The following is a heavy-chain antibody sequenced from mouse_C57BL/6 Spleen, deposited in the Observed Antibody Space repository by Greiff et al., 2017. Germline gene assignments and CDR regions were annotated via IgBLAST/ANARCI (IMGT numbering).Heavy chain of an antibody. V-gene: IGHV1-53*01. CDR1: GYTFTSYW. CDR2: INPSNGGT. D-gene: IGHD1-1*01. J-gene: IGHJ1*03. Sequence: QVQLQQPGTELVKPGASVKLSCKASGYTFTSYWMHWVKQRPGHGLEWIGNINPSNGGTNYNEKFKSKATLTVDKSSSTAYMQLSSLTSEDSAVDECARSSRSWYFDGWGTGTTVTVSS. CDR3: ARSSRSWYFDG.